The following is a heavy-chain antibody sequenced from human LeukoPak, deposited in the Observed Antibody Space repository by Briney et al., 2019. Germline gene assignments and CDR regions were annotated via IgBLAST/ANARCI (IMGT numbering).Heavy chain of an antibody. CDR1: GGTFSSYA. D-gene: IGHD5-18*01. J-gene: IGHJ4*02. CDR3: ARESRGYSYGGGFDY. Sequence: GASVKVSCKASGGTFSSYAISWVRQAPGQGLEWMGGIIPIFGTANCAQKFQGRVTITADESTSTAYMELSSLRSEDTAVYYCARESRGYSYGGGFDYWGQGTLVTVSS. CDR2: IIPIFGTA. V-gene: IGHV1-69*13.